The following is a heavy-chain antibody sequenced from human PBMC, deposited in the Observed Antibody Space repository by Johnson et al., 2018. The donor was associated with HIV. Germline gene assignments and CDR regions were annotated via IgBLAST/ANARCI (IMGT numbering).Heavy chain of an antibody. CDR3: AKDMFYIAAARSGAFDI. J-gene: IGHJ3*02. D-gene: IGHD6-13*01. Sequence: VQLVESGGGVVRPGRSLRLSCAASGFTFSRYWMHWVRQATGKGLEWVSAIGTAGDTYYPGSVKGRFTISREDAKSSLYLQMNSLRAEDTALYYCAKDMFYIAAARSGAFDIWGQGTMVIVSS. CDR2: IGTAGDT. V-gene: IGHV3-13*01. CDR1: GFTFSRYW.